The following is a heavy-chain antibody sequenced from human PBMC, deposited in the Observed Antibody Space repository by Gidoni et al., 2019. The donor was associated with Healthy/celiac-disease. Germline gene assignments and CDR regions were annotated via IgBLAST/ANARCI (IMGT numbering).Heavy chain of an antibody. J-gene: IGHJ6*02. V-gene: IGHV3-20*01. CDR1: GFTFDDYG. Sequence: EVPLVESGGGVVRPGGSLRLSCAASGFTFDDYGMSWVRQAPGKGVEWVYGSNWNGGRPGYADAVKGRFTISRDNAKNSLYLQMNSLRAEDTALYHCARDNLYGAGGIVMDVWGQGTTVTVSS. CDR3: ARDNLYGAGGIVMDV. CDR2: SNWNGGRP. D-gene: IGHD4-17*01.